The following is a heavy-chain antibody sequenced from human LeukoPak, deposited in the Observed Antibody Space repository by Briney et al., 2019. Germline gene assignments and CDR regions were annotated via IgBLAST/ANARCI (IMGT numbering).Heavy chain of an antibody. J-gene: IGHJ4*02. CDR1: GFTFSSYS. D-gene: IGHD6-13*01. V-gene: IGHV3-21*01. CDR3: ARTAPIAAAGTTDY. CDR2: ISSSSSYI. Sequence: GGSLRLSCAASGFTFSSYSMNWVRQAPGKGLEWVSSISSSSSYIYYADSVKGRFTISRDNAKNSLYLQMNSLRAEDTAVYYCARTAPIAAAGTTDYWGQGTLVTVSS.